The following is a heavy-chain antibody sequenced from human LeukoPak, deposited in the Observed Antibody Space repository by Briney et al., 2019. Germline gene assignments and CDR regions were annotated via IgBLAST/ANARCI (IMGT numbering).Heavy chain of an antibody. Sequence: SETLSLTCTVSGYSISSGYYWGWIRQPPGKGLEWIGSIYHSGSTYYNPSLKSRVTISVDTSKNQFSLKLSSVTAADTAVYYCARDRIPFDYWGQGTLVTVSS. CDR1: GYSISSGYY. CDR2: IYHSGST. J-gene: IGHJ4*02. CDR3: ARDRIPFDY. V-gene: IGHV4-38-2*02.